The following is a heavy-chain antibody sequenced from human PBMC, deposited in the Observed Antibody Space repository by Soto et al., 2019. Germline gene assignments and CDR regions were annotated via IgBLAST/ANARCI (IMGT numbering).Heavy chain of an antibody. CDR2: ISYDGSNK. Sequence: GGSLRLSCAASGFTFSSYAMHWVRQAPGKGLEWVAVISYDGSNKYYADSVKGRFTISRDNSKNTLYLQMNSLRAEDTAVYYCAREVKIRYFDWLNWFDPWGQGTLVTVSS. D-gene: IGHD3-9*01. CDR3: AREVKIRYFDWLNWFDP. V-gene: IGHV3-30-3*01. CDR1: GFTFSSYA. J-gene: IGHJ5*02.